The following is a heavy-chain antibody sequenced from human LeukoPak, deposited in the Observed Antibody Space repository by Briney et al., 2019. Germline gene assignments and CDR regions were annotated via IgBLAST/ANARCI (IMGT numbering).Heavy chain of an antibody. Sequence: SETLSLTCTVSDGSISSYYWSWIRQPAGKGLEWIGRIYTSGSTNYNPSLKSRVTMSVDTSKNQFSLKLSSVTAADTAVYYCARSSIAEPGYYYYMDVWGKGTTVTVSS. CDR2: IYTSGST. CDR3: ARSSIAEPGYYYYMDV. V-gene: IGHV4-4*07. J-gene: IGHJ6*03. D-gene: IGHD6-6*01. CDR1: DGSISSYY.